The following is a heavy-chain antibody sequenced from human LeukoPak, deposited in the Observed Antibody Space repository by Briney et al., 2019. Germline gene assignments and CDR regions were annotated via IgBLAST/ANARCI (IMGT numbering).Heavy chain of an antibody. CDR3: ARDRGTGGYGDYDDAFDI. CDR1: GGSFSGYY. D-gene: IGHD4-17*01. CDR2: IYYSGST. Sequence: SETLSFTCAVDGGSFSGYYWSWIRQPPGKGLEWTGIIYYSGSTNYNPSLKSRVTISVDTSKNQFSLKLSSVTAADTAVYYCARDRGTGGYGDYDDAFDIWGQGTMVTVSS. V-gene: IGHV4-59*01. J-gene: IGHJ3*02.